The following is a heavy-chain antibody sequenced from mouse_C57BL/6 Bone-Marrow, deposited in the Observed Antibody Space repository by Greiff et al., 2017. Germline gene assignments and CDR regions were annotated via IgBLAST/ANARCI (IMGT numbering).Heavy chain of an antibody. V-gene: IGHV1-7*01. Sequence: QVQLQQSGAELAKPGASVKLSCKASGYTFTSYWMHWVKQRPGQGLEWIGYINPSSGYTKYNQTFKDKDTLTADKSSSTAYMQLSSLTYEDSAVYYCAREGTTVVEGLYWYIYVCGTESTVTVSS. CDR2: INPSSGYT. D-gene: IGHD1-1*01. J-gene: IGHJ1*03. CDR3: AREGTTVVEGLYWYIYV. CDR1: GYTFTSYW.